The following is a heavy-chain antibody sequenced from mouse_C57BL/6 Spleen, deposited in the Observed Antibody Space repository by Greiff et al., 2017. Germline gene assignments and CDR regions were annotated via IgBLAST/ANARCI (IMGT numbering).Heavy chain of an antibody. CDR1: GFTFSSYG. CDR3: ASESREGHYYAMDY. V-gene: IGHV5-6*01. CDR2: ISSGGSYT. D-gene: IGHD1-1*01. Sequence: EVHLVESGGDLVKPGGSLKLSCAASGFTFSSYGMSWVRQTPDKRLEWVATISSGGSYTYSPDSVKGRFTISRDTAKNTLYLQMSSLKSEDTAMDYWASESREGHYYAMDYWGQGTSVTVAS. J-gene: IGHJ4*01.